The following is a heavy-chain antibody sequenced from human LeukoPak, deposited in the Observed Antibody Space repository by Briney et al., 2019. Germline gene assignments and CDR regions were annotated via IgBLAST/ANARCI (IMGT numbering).Heavy chain of an antibody. CDR2: INPSGGST. D-gene: IGHD3-16*01. J-gene: IGHJ5*02. V-gene: IGHV1-46*01. CDR3: ATERSGFGPWFDP. CDR1: GYTFTSYY. Sequence: ASVKVSCKASGYTFTSYYMHWVRQAPGQGLEWMGIINPSGGSTSYAQKFQGRVTMTRDMSTSTVYMELSSLRSEDTAVYYCATERSGFGPWFDPWGQGTLVTVSS.